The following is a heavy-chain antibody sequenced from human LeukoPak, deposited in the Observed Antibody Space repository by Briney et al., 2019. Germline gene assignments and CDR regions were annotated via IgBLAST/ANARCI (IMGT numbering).Heavy chain of an antibody. D-gene: IGHD6-13*01. Sequence: TSETLSLTCAVYGGSFSGYYWSWIRQPPGKGLEWIGEINHSGSTNYNPSLKSRVTISVDTSKNQFSLKLSSVTAADTAVYYCARQIYKQQLRDWGQGTLVTVSS. CDR1: GGSFSGYY. J-gene: IGHJ4*02. V-gene: IGHV4-34*01. CDR3: ARQIYKQQLRD. CDR2: INHSGST.